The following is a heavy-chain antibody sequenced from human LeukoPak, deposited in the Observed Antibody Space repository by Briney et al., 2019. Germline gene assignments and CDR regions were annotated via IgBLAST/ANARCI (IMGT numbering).Heavy chain of an antibody. CDR2: IIPIFGTA. V-gene: IGHV1-69*13. CDR1: GGTFSSYA. CDR3: ARATPGYYDSSGYYRYFDC. J-gene: IGHJ4*02. Sequence: GASVKVSCKASGGTFSSYAISWVRQAPGQGLEWMGGIIPIFGTANYAQKFQGRVTITADESTSTAYMELSSLRSEDTAVYYCARATPGYYDSSGYYRYFDCWGQGTLVTVSS. D-gene: IGHD3-22*01.